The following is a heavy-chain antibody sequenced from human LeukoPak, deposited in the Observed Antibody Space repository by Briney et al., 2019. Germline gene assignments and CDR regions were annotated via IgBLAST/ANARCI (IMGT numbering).Heavy chain of an antibody. Sequence: SETLSLTCAVYGGSFSGYYWSWIRQPPGKGLEWIGEINHSGSTNYNPSLKSRVTISVGTSKTQFSLKLSPVTAADTAIYYCSTYYFDSSGYLTGFDYWGQGTLVTVSS. CDR2: INHSGST. D-gene: IGHD3-22*01. CDR3: STYYFDSSGYLTGFDY. CDR1: GGSFSGYY. V-gene: IGHV4-34*01. J-gene: IGHJ4*02.